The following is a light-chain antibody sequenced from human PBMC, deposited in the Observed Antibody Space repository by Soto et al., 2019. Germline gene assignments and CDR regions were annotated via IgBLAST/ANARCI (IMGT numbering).Light chain of an antibody. CDR1: SSNIGNNY. J-gene: IGLJ2*01. CDR2: DNN. CDR3: GTWDSSLSAVV. Sequence: TQPPSGSAAPGRKVTISCSGRSSNIGNNYVSWYQQLPGTAPKLLIYDNNKRPSGIPDRFSGSKSGTSATLGITGLQTGDEADYYCGTWDSSLSAVVFGGGTK. V-gene: IGLV1-51*01.